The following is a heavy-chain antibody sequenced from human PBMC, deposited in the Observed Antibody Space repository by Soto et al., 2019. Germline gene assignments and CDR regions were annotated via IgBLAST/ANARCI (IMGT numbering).Heavy chain of an antibody. J-gene: IGHJ1*01. Sequence: QVQLQESGPGLLRASQTLSLTWNVSGGYISSGGYYWTWIRQHPGKGLEWIGNIHHSGSTFYNPSLKSRVSISVDTSKHQFSLKLSSVTAADTAVYFCVRGVLSWGQGTLVTVSS. CDR2: IHHSGST. CDR3: VRGVLS. V-gene: IGHV4-31*02. D-gene: IGHD3-10*01. CDR1: GGYISSGGYY.